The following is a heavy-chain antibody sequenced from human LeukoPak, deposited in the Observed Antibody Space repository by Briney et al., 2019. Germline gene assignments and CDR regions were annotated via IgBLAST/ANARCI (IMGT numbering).Heavy chain of an antibody. V-gene: IGHV3-21*01. D-gene: IGHD3-22*01. CDR2: ISSSSSYI. Sequence: GGSLRLSCAASGFTFSSYSMNWVRQAPGKGLEWVSSISSSSSYIYYADSVKGRFTISRDNSKNTLYLQMNSLRAEDTAVYYCARGDYYDSSGYYWGQGTLVTVSS. J-gene: IGHJ4*02. CDR1: GFTFSSYS. CDR3: ARGDYYDSSGYY.